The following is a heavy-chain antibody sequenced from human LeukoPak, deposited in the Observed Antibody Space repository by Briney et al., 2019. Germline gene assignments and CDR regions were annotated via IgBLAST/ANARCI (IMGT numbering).Heavy chain of an antibody. Sequence: PSETLSLTCTVSGDSISSDYWSWIRQPPGRGLEWIGSVFYSGSTNYNPSLKSRVTISVDTSKNQFSLNLTSVTAADTAVYYCARQFRGYFDFWGQGALVTVSS. CDR3: ARQFRGYFDF. J-gene: IGHJ4*02. V-gene: IGHV4-59*08. CDR2: VFYSGST. CDR1: GDSISSDY.